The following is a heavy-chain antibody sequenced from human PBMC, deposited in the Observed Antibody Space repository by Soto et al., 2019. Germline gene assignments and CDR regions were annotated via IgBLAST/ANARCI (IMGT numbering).Heavy chain of an antibody. CDR3: ARESEDLTSNFDY. CDR2: ISSTTNYI. CDR1: GFTFSRYS. J-gene: IGHJ4*02. Sequence: GGSLRLSCAASGFTFSRYSMNWVRQAPGKGLEWVSSISSTTNYIYYADSMKGRLTVSRDNAKNSVYLDMNSLSAEDTAVYYCARESEDLTSNFDYWGQGTLVTVPS. V-gene: IGHV3-21*01.